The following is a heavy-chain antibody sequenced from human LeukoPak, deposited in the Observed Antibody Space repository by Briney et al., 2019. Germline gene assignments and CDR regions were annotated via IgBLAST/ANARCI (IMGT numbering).Heavy chain of an antibody. V-gene: IGHV3-30-3*01. CDR2: ISYDGSNK. J-gene: IGHJ4*02. CDR1: GFTFSSYA. CDR3: AKDVSSTDDY. D-gene: IGHD6-13*01. Sequence: QPGGSLRLSCAASGFTFSSYAMHWVRQAPGKGLEWVAVISYDGSNKYYADSVKGRFTISRDNSKNTLYLQMNSLRAEDTAVYYCAKDVSSTDDYWGQGTLVTVSS.